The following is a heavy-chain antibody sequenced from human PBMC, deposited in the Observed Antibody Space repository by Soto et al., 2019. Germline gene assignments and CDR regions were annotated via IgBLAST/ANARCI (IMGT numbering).Heavy chain of an antibody. Sequence: ASVKVSCKTPGYTFTGYYIHWVRQAPGQGLEWMGWINPNSGDAKYAQKFQGRVTMTRDPSTAYMQLSTLSSDDTAVYYCARSLSTIGARPDYWGQGTLVTV. J-gene: IGHJ4*02. V-gene: IGHV1-2*02. CDR2: INPNSGDA. CDR3: ARSLSTIGARPDY. D-gene: IGHD6-6*01. CDR1: GYTFTGYY.